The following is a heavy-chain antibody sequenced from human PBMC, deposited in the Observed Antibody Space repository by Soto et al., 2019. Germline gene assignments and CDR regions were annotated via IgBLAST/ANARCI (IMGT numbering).Heavy chain of an antibody. V-gene: IGHV1-58*01. Sequence: QMQLVQSGPEVKKPGTSVKVSCKASGFTFTSSAVQWVRQARGQRLEWIGWIVVGSGNTNYAQKFKERVTITRDMSTRTAYMELSSLRSEDTAVYYCAEDFARGSYSLGAFDIWGQGTMVTVSS. J-gene: IGHJ3*02. CDR2: IVVGSGNT. CDR3: AEDFARGSYSLGAFDI. D-gene: IGHD1-26*01. CDR1: GFTFTSSA.